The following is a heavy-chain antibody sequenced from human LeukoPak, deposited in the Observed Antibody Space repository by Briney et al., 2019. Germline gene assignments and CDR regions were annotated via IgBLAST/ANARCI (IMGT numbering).Heavy chain of an antibody. CDR3: ARHMPAVGATPFDY. CDR1: KFSLGNYW. D-gene: IGHD1-26*01. V-gene: IGHV3-7*01. Sequence: PGGSLRLXCADSKFSLGNYWMAWVRQAPGKVLEWVANIKHDGNEKYYVDSVRGRFTISRDNAENSLYLQMNSLRAEDTAIYFCARHMPAVGATPFDYWGQGTLVTVSS. J-gene: IGHJ4*02. CDR2: IKHDGNEK.